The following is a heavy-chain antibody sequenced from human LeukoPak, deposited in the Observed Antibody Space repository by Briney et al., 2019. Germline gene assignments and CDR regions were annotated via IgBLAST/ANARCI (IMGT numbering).Heavy chain of an antibody. CDR3: VTDWPVW. J-gene: IGHJ4*02. D-gene: IGHD3-16*01. Sequence: GGSLRLSRAASGFTFRTSDMHWVRQAPGKGLDWVSYISSSSSTIYYADSVQGRFTSTRDNAKNSRYLQMNGLRAEDTAVFYGVTDWPVWWGQGTLVTVSS. CDR1: GFTFRTSD. CDR2: ISSSSSTI. V-gene: IGHV3-48*01.